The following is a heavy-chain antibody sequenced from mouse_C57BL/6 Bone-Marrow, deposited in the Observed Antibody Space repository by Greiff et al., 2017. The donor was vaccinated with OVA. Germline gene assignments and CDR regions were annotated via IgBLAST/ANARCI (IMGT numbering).Heavy chain of an antibody. CDR1: GFTFSDYG. CDR2: ISSGSSTI. V-gene: IGHV5-17*01. Sequence: EVKLVESGGGLVKPGGSLKLSCAASGFTFSDYGMHWVRQAPEKGLEWVAYISSGSSTIYYADTVKGRFTISRDNAKNTLFLQMTSLRSEDTAMYYCARPITTVVEGFAYWGQGTLVTVSA. CDR3: ARPITTVVEGFAY. D-gene: IGHD1-1*01. J-gene: IGHJ3*01.